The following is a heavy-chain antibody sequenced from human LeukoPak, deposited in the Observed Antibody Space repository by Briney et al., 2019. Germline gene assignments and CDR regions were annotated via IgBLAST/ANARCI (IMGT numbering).Heavy chain of an antibody. CDR1: GFTFDDYA. Sequence: GGSLRLSCAASGFTFDDYAMHWVRQAPGKGLEWVSGISWNSGSIGYADSVKGRFTISRDNAKNSLYLQMNSLRAEDTALYYCAKGGSYYHFDYWXXGTLVTVSS. V-gene: IGHV3-9*01. D-gene: IGHD1-26*01. J-gene: IGHJ4*01. CDR3: AKGGSYYHFDY. CDR2: ISWNSGSI.